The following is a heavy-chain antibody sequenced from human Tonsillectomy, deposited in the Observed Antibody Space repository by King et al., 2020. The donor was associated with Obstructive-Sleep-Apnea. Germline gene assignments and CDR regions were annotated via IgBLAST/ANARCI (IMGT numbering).Heavy chain of an antibody. CDR2: TYYRSKWQN. CDR1: GDSVSITGAA. J-gene: IGHJ4*02. CDR3: ARDQGSGWSNYYDY. D-gene: IGHD6-19*01. V-gene: IGHV6-1*01. Sequence: VQLQQSGPGLVKPSQTLSLTCAISGDSVSITGAAWNWIRQSPSRGLEWLGRTYYRSKWQNDYAVSVKSRITIHPDTSKNQFSLQLNSVTPEDTAVYYCARDQGSGWSNYYDYWGQGTLVTVSS.